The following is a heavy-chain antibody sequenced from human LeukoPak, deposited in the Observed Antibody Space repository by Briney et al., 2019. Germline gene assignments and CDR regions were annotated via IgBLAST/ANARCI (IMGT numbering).Heavy chain of an antibody. D-gene: IGHD1-26*01. CDR3: ARSRQGESGAFDI. Sequence: SETLSLTCAVYGGSFSGYYWSWIRQPPGKGLEWIGEINHSGSTNYNPSLKSRVTISVDTSKNQFPLTLSSVTAADTAMYYCARSRQGESGAFDIWGQGTMVTVSS. CDR1: GGSFSGYY. CDR2: INHSGST. V-gene: IGHV4-34*01. J-gene: IGHJ3*02.